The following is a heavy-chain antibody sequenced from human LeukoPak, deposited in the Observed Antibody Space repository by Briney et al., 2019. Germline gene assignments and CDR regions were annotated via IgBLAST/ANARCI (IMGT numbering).Heavy chain of an antibody. Sequence: QTLSLTCAISGDSVSSNSAAWNWIRQSPSRGLEWLGRTYYRSKWYTYYAVSVKSRISINRDTSKNQISLQLNSVTPEDTAVYYCARSTGPIDYWGQGTLVTVSS. J-gene: IGHJ4*02. D-gene: IGHD1-1*01. CDR2: TYYRSKWYT. CDR3: ARSTGPIDY. CDR1: GDSVSSNSAA. V-gene: IGHV6-1*01.